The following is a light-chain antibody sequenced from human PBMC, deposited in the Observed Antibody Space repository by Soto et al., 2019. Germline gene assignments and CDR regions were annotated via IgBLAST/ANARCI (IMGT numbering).Light chain of an antibody. V-gene: IGLV2-8*01. CDR3: QSYDSSLSRSV. CDR1: SSDVGGYNY. CDR2: EVS. J-gene: IGLJ2*01. Sequence: QSALTQPPSASGSPGQSVTISCTGTSSDVGGYNYVSWYQQHPGKAPKLMIYEVSKRPSGVPDRFSGSKSGNTASLTVSGLQAEDEADYYCQSYDSSLSRSVFGGGTKLTVL.